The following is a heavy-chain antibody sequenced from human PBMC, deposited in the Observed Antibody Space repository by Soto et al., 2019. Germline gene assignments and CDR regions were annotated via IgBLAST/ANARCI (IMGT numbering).Heavy chain of an antibody. CDR2: ISAYNGNT. CDR1: GYTFTSYG. CDR3: ARDGNYYDSSGYYPDAFDI. D-gene: IGHD3-22*01. J-gene: IGHJ3*02. Sequence: QVQLVQSGAEVKKPGASVKVSCKASGYTFTSYGISWVRQPPGQGLEWMGWISAYNGNTNYAQKLQGRVTMTTDTSTSTAYMELRSLRSDDTAVYYCARDGNYYDSSGYYPDAFDIWGQGTMVTVSS. V-gene: IGHV1-18*01.